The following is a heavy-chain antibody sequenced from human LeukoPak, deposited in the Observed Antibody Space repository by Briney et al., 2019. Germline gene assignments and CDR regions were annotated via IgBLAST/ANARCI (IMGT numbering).Heavy chain of an antibody. CDR3: ARTYYDSSTSPYFDY. Sequence: PETLSLTCTVSGGSISSYYWSWIRQPTGKGLEWIGYIYYSGSTNYNPSLKSRVTISVDTSKNQFSLKLSSVTAADTAVYYCARTYYDSSTSPYFDYWGQGTLVTVSS. V-gene: IGHV4-59*01. J-gene: IGHJ4*02. CDR1: GGSISSYY. D-gene: IGHD3-22*01. CDR2: IYYSGST.